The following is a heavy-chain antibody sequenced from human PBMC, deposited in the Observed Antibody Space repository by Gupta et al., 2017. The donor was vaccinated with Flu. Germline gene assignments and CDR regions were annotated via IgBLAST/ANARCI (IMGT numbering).Heavy chain of an antibody. CDR2: IKSKTDGGTT. V-gene: IGHV3-15*01. J-gene: IGHJ4*02. CDR3: TAHDRAYYGPDY. Sequence: EVQLVESGGGLVKPGGSLRLSCAASGFTFSNAWMSWVRQAPGKGLGWVGRIKSKTDGGTTDYAAPVKGRFTISRDDSKKTLYLQMKSLKTEDTAVYYCTAHDRAYYGPDYGGQGTLVTVSS. D-gene: IGHD2-21*01. CDR1: GFTFSNAW.